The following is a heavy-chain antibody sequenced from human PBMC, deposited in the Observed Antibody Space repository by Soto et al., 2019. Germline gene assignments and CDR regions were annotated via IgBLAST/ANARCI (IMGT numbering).Heavy chain of an antibody. V-gene: IGHV3-21*06. CDR2: INSRADYT. D-gene: IGHD3-16*01. Sequence: EVQLVESGGGPVKSGQSLRLSCVASGFTLSNYRMTWVRQGPGKGLEWVSSINSRADYTHYTESVKGRFTISRDNARSTLYLQMNSLRLDDTAVYFCARDGLTFGGDWGQGTLVAVSS. J-gene: IGHJ4*02. CDR1: GFTLSNYR. CDR3: ARDGLTFGGD.